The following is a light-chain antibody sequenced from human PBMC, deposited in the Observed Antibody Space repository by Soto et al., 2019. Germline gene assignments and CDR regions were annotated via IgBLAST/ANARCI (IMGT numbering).Light chain of an antibody. CDR2: AAA. CDR3: QQYLSYPYT. J-gene: IGKJ2*01. Sequence: AIRMTQSPSSISASTGDRVTITCRASQGISSFLAWYQQKPGKAPKLLIYAAATLQRWSPSRFSASGSWTDFTLTISRLQSEDFATYFCQQYLSYPYTFGQGTKLEI. V-gene: IGKV1-8*01. CDR1: QGISSF.